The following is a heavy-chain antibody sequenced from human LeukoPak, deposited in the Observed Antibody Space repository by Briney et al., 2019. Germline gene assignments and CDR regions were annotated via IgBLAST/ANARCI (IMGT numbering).Heavy chain of an antibody. CDR3: ARGQKYRSGYTVTELGSGYFDY. J-gene: IGHJ4*02. V-gene: IGHV4-59*01. D-gene: IGHD5-18*01. CDR1: GGSISSYY. CDR2: MSYSGTT. Sequence: SETLSLTCTVSGGSISSYYWNWIRQPPGKGLEWIGYMSYSGTTNYNPSLKSRVTISIDTSKSQFSLKLNSVTAADTAVYYCARGQKYRSGYTVTELGSGYFDYWGQGTLVTVSS.